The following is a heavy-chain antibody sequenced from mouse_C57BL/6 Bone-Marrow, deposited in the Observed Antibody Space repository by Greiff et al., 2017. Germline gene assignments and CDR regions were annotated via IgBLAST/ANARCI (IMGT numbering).Heavy chain of an antibody. Sequence: QVQLQQSGAELARPGASVKLSCKASGYTFTSYGISWVKQRTGQGLEWIGDIYPRSGNTYYNEKFKGKATLTADKSSSTAYMELRSLTSEDSAVYFCARRIYYDYAWFAYWGQGTLVTVSA. J-gene: IGHJ3*01. V-gene: IGHV1-81*01. CDR3: ARRIYYDYAWFAY. CDR1: GYTFTSYG. CDR2: IYPRSGNT. D-gene: IGHD2-4*01.